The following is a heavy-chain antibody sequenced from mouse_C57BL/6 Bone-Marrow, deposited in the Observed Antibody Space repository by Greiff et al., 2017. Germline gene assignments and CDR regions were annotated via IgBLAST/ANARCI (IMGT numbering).Heavy chain of an antibody. V-gene: IGHV5-9*01. J-gene: IGHJ4*01. Sequence: EVKLVESGGGLAKPGGSLKLSCAASGFTFSSYTMSWVRQTPEKSLEWVATISGGGGNTYYPDSVKGRFTISRDNATNTLYLQMSSLSSEDAAFYYCARTCYAWDYWGRGTAVTVSS. CDR3: ARTCYAWDY. CDR1: GFTFSSYT. CDR2: ISGGGGNT.